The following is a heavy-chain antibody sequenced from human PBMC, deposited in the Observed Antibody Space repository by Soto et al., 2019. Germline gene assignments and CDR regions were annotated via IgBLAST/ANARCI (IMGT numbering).Heavy chain of an antibody. D-gene: IGHD1-20*01. Sequence: QITLKESGPTLLEPTQPLTLTCSFSGFSLTSSGVGVGWLRQAPGKALECLGIIYWDGDRRYNPTLRQRLTITKDTPKNQVVLTMTCMEPVDTATYYFSHRVPYNSDWYVGWFDPWGQGTLFTVS. J-gene: IGHJ5*02. CDR2: IYWDGDR. CDR3: SHRVPYNSDWYVGWFDP. CDR1: GFSLTSSGVG. V-gene: IGHV2-5*02.